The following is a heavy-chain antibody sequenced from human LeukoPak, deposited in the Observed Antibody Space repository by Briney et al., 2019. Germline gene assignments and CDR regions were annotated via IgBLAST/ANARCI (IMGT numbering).Heavy chain of an antibody. J-gene: IGHJ4*02. V-gene: IGHV3-23*01. CDR3: AKYVEHYYDSSGYYPSDY. CDR1: GFTFSSYA. Sequence: GGSLRLSCAASGFTFSSYAMSWVRQAPGKGLEWVSAISCSGGSTYYADSVKGRFTISRDNYKNTLYLQINSLRAEDTAVYYCAKYVEHYYDSSGYYPSDYWGQGTLVTVSS. CDR2: ISCSGGST. D-gene: IGHD3-22*01.